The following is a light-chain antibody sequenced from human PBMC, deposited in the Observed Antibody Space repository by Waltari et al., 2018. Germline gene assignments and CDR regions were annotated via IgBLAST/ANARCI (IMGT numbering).Light chain of an antibody. J-gene: IGLJ1*01. V-gene: IGLV3-9*01. Sequence: SYEVTQPLSLSVALGQTARITCWGNHHGSKNVHWYQQKPGQAPVLVIYKDTNRPSGIPERFSGSNSGNTATLTITSAQAGDEADHFCQVWDINTGVFGTGTRVTVL. CDR1: HHGSKN. CDR3: QVWDINTGV. CDR2: KDT.